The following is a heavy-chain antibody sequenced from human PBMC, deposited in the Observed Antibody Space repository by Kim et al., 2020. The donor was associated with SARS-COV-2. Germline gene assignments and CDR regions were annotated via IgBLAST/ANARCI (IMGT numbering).Heavy chain of an antibody. D-gene: IGHD3-10*01. Sequence: NPSLKSRVTISVDTSKNQFYLKLGSVNAADTAVYYCAREAYYGSAYYFDDWGQGTLVTVSS. J-gene: IGHJ4*02. V-gene: IGHV4-59*01. CDR3: AREAYYGSAYYFDD.